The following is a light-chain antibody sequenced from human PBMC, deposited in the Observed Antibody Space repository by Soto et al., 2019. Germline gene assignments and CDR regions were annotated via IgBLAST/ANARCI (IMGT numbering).Light chain of an antibody. CDR3: QQYGSSPRT. CDR2: GAS. V-gene: IGKV3-20*01. CDR1: QGVSDNY. Sequence: EVVLTQSPGTLSLSPGEGATLSCRASQGVSDNYLAWYQHKPGQPPRLLIYGASNRATAIPDRFSGSGSGTDFTLTISRLEPEDFAVYFCQQYGSSPRTFDQGTKLDIK. J-gene: IGKJ2*01.